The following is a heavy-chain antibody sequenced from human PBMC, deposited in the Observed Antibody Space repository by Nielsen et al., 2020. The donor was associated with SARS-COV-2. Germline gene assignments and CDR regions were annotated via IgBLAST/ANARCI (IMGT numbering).Heavy chain of an antibody. V-gene: IGHV3-11*05. CDR3: ARDSYDFWSGYSLRFDYFYGMDV. CDR1: GFTFSDYY. D-gene: IGHD3-3*01. J-gene: IGHJ6*02. Sequence: GESLKISCAASGFTFSDYYMSWIRQAPGKGLEWVSYISSSSSYTNYADSVKGRFTISRDNAKNSLYLQMNSLRAEDTAVYYCARDSYDFWSGYSLRFDYFYGMDVWGQGTTVTVSS. CDR2: ISSSSSYT.